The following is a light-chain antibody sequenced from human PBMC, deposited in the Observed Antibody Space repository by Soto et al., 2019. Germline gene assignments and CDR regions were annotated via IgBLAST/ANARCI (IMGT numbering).Light chain of an antibody. CDR3: QQDGSSPWT. Sequence: EIVLTQSPGTLSLSPEEKATLSCRASQSVSSSYLAWYQQKPGQAPRLLIYGASSRATGIPDRFSGSGSGTDFTLTISRLEPEDFAVYYCQQDGSSPWTFGQGTKV. V-gene: IGKV3-20*01. CDR2: GAS. J-gene: IGKJ1*01. CDR1: QSVSSSY.